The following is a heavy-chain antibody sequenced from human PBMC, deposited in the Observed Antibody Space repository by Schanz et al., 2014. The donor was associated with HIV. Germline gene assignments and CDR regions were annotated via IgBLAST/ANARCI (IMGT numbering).Heavy chain of an antibody. V-gene: IGHV1-46*01. D-gene: IGHD6-19*01. Sequence: QVQMVQSAAEVKKPGASVKLSCKASGFTLTSYYIHWVRQAPGQGLEWMGIINPSGGRTHYAQKFQGRVAMTRDTSTSTVYMELSSLRSEDTAVYYCARAPYTSGWYGVDYWGQGTLVTVSS. CDR3: ARAPYTSGWYGVDY. CDR2: INPSGGRT. J-gene: IGHJ4*02. CDR1: GFTLTSYY.